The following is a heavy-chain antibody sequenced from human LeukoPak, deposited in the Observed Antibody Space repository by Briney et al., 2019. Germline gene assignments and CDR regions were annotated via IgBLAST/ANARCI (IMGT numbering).Heavy chain of an antibody. CDR3: ASPMGSLAAAGLDY. CDR1: GFTFSSYA. V-gene: IGHV3-30-3*01. CDR2: ISYDGSNK. J-gene: IGHJ4*02. D-gene: IGHD6-13*01. Sequence: GRSLRLSCAASGFTFSSYAMHWVRQAPGKGLEWVAVISYDGSNKYYADSVKGRFTISRDNSKNTLYLQMNSLRAEDTAVYYCASPMGSLAAAGLDYWGQGTLVTVSS.